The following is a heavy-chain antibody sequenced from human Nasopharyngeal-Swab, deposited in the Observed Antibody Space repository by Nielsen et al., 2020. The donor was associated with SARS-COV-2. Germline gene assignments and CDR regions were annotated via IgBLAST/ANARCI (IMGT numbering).Heavy chain of an antibody. Sequence: GSLRLSCTVSGVSITSQYWSWIRQPPGKGLEWIGYISHNSGTSYNPSLKSRVTMFMDTSKNQFSLRLTSVTAAGTAVYYCAKEGATGWFDPWGQGTLVTVSS. V-gene: IGHV4-59*11. J-gene: IGHJ5*02. CDR2: ISHNSGT. CDR1: GVSITSQY. CDR3: AKEGATGWFDP.